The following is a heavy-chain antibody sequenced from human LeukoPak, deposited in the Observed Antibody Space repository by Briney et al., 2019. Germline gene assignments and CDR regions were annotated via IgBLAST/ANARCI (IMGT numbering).Heavy chain of an antibody. CDR2: IHAGDSRA. CDR1: GNTFTSYW. V-gene: IGHV5-51*01. Sequence: GESLKISCRISGNTFTSYWIGWVRQMPGKGLEWMGIIHAGDSRAKYSPSFQGQVTISADKSISTAYLQWSSLKASDTAMYYCARGYHGDYRWDYWGQGTLVTVSS. D-gene: IGHD4-17*01. CDR3: ARGYHGDYRWDY. J-gene: IGHJ4*02.